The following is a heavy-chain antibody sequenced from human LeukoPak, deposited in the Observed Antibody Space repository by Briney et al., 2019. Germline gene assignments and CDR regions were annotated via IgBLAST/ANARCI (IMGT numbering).Heavy chain of an antibody. CDR2: IRSDGSEE. D-gene: IGHD6-19*01. CDR3: VKNEKRAVQKVYYYYMGV. J-gene: IGHJ6*03. V-gene: IGHV3-30*02. CDR1: GFTISSYG. Sequence: GGSLRLSCAASGFTISSYGMHWVRQAPGEGLEWVAFIRSDGSEEDYADSVKGRLTISRDNSKNTLPLQMNGLRPEDTAVYFRVKNEKRAVQKVYYYYMGVWGRGAPVTVSS.